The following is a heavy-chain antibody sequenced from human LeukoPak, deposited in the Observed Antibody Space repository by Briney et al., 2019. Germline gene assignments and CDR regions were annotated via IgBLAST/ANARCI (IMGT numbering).Heavy chain of an antibody. J-gene: IGHJ6*02. D-gene: IGHD3-16*01. CDR3: GGDFRLGGIDV. Sequence: GDSVKVSCKASGYTFFSYGFSWVRQAPAPGLEWMGWISAYNGNTNYSQKLQGKVTMTTDTSTSTAYMELRSLRSDGTAVYYCGGDFRLGGIDVWGQGTTVTVFS. CDR2: ISAYNGNT. V-gene: IGHV1-18*01. CDR1: GYTFFSYG.